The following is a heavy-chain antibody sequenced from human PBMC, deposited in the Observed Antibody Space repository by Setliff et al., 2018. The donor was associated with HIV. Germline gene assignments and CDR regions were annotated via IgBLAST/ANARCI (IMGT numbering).Heavy chain of an antibody. D-gene: IGHD1-26*01. CDR1: GYTFTGYY. CDR3: ARGWEGGMDY. V-gene: IGHV1-2*06. J-gene: IGHJ4*02. CDR2: INPNSGGT. Sequence: GASVKVSCKASGYTFTGYYIHWVRQAPGQGLEWVGRINPNSGGTNFAQTFQGRVAMTGDTATSAAYMELSRLRSDDTAVYYCARGWEGGMDYWGQGTLVTVSS.